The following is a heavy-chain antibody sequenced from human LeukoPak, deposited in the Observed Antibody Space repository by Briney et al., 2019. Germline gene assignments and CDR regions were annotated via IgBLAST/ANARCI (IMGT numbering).Heavy chain of an antibody. D-gene: IGHD3-10*01. CDR2: IKQDGSEK. CDR3: ASSGYYYGSGSYHYYYYYMDV. J-gene: IGHJ6*03. V-gene: IGHV3-7*01. Sequence: PGGTLRLSCTASGFTFSSYGMSWVRQAPGKGLEWVANIKQDGSEKYYVDSVKGRFTISRDNAKNSLYLQTNSLRAEDTAVYYCASSGYYYGSGSYHYYYYYMDVWGKGTTVTVSS. CDR1: GFTFSSYG.